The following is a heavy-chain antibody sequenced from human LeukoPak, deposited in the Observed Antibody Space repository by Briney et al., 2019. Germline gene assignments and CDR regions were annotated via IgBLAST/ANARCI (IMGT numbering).Heavy chain of an antibody. CDR3: AKSSSWYPGSGWFDP. Sequence: ETLSLTCTVSGGSISSGSYYWSWVRQPAGKGLEWVSAISGSGGSTYYADSVKGRFTISRDNSKNTLYLQMNSLRAEDTAVYYCAKSSSWYPGSGWFDPWGQGTLVTVSS. D-gene: IGHD6-13*01. CDR2: ISGSGGST. V-gene: IGHV3-23*01. CDR1: GGSISSGSYY. J-gene: IGHJ5*02.